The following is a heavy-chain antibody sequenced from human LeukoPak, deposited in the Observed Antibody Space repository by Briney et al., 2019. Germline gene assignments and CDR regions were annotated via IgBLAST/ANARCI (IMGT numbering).Heavy chain of an antibody. CDR3: ARADYGDYVDDAFDI. CDR1: GFTFSDYY. J-gene: IGHJ3*02. D-gene: IGHD4-17*01. CDR2: ISSSGSTI. V-gene: IGHV3-11*01. Sequence: GGSLRLSCAASGFTFSDYYMSWIRQAPGRGLEWVSYISSSGSTIYYADSVKGRFTISRDNAKNSLYLQMNSLGAEDTAVYYCARADYGDYVDDAFDIWGQGTMATVSS.